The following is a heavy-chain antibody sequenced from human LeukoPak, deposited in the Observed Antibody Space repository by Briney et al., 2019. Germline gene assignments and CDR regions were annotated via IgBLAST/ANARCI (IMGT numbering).Heavy chain of an antibody. V-gene: IGHV3-9*03. CDR3: AKDTGSGQITASDAFDI. CDR2: ISWNSGSI. Sequence: GGSLRLSCAASGFTFDDYAMHWVRQAPGKGLEWVSGISWNSGSIGYADSVKGRFTISRDNAKNSLYLQMNSLRAEDMALYYCAKDTGSGQITASDAFDIWGQGTMVTVSS. D-gene: IGHD1-20*01. J-gene: IGHJ3*02. CDR1: GFTFDDYA.